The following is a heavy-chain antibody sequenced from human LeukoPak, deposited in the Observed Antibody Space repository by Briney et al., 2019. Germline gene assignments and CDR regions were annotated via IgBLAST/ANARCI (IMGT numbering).Heavy chain of an antibody. CDR3: ARDLSYYDSSGAFDY. D-gene: IGHD3-22*01. CDR2: ISYDGSNK. Sequence: GALRLSCAASGFTFSSYAMHWVRQAPGKGLEWVTVISYDGSNKYYADSVKGRFTISRDNSKNTLYLQMNSLRAEDTAVYYCARDLSYYDSSGAFDYWGQGTLVTVSS. J-gene: IGHJ4*02. V-gene: IGHV3-30*04. CDR1: GFTFSSYA.